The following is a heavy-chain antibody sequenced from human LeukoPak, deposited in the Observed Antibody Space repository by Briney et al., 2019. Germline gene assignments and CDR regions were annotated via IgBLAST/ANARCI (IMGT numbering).Heavy chain of an antibody. D-gene: IGHD1-26*01. Sequence: GGSLRLSCAASEFSVGSNYMSWVRQAPGKGLEWVSVIYSGGSTYYADSVKGRFTISRDNSKNTLYLQMNSLRAEDTAVYYCARAGGTRENYFDYWGQGTLVTVSS. CDR2: IYSGGST. J-gene: IGHJ4*02. V-gene: IGHV3-53*01. CDR1: EFSVGSNY. CDR3: ARAGGTRENYFDY.